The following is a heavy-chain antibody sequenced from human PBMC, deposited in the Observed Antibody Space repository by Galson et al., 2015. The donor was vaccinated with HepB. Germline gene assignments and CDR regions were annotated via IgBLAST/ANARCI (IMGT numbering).Heavy chain of an antibody. Sequence: SLRLSCAASGFTFNNAWMNWVRQAPGKGLQWVSTISSSGGTTYYADSVEGRFTISRDNSKNTVYLQMNSLRADDTAVYYCAKAASRGDYYYYMDVWGIGTTVTVSS. V-gene: IGHV3-23*01. CDR3: AKAASRGDYYYYMDV. J-gene: IGHJ6*03. CDR1: GFTFNNAW. CDR2: ISSSGGTT.